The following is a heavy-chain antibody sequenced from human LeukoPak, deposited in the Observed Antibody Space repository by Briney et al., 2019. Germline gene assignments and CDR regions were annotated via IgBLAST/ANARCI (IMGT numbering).Heavy chain of an antibody. V-gene: IGHV3-23*01. D-gene: IGHD2-2*01. CDR3: AKEVVPNDY. Sequence: GGSLRLSCAVSGFTLNSNAMCWVRQAPGKGLEWVSAISRIGVTTYYADSVEGRFTISRDTSKNTLYLQMNTLRPEDTAVYYCAKEVVPNDYWGQGTLVTVSS. J-gene: IGHJ4*02. CDR2: ISRIGVTT. CDR1: GFTLNSNA.